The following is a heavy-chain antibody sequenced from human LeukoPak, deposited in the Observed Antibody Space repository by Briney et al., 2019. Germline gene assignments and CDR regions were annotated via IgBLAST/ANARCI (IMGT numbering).Heavy chain of an antibody. CDR2: INYSGST. CDR1: GGSISSSSYY. D-gene: IGHD2-15*01. Sequence: PSETLSLTCTVSGGSISSSSYYWGWIRQPPGKGLEWIGSINYSGSTYYNPSLKSRVTISVDRSKNQFSLKLSSVTAADTAVYYCARGYCSGGSCYSSYYYSYMDVWGKGTTVTVSS. V-gene: IGHV4-39*07. CDR3: ARGYCSGGSCYSSYYYSYMDV. J-gene: IGHJ6*03.